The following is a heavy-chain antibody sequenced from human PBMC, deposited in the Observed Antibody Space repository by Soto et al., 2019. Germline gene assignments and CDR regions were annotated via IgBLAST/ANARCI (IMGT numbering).Heavy chain of an antibody. D-gene: IGHD6-25*01. J-gene: IGHJ4*02. Sequence: GESLKISFKGSGYIFSSYWLGWVRQMPGKGLEGMGITHCGDANTRYSPSFEGQVTISTDKSITTAYLQWSSLKASDPALYYCARRDNYSSGWDYWGQGTLVTVSS. CDR1: GYIFSSYW. CDR2: THCGDANT. V-gene: IGHV5-51*01. CDR3: ARRDNYSSGWDY.